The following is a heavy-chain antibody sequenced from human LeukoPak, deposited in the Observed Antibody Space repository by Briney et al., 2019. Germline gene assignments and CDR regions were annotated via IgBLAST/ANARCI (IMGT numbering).Heavy chain of an antibody. V-gene: IGHV4-38-2*02. D-gene: IGHD3-10*01. CDR2: IYHSGST. CDR3: ARDCAMVRGVPPPVCGMDV. Sequence: SETLSLTCAVSGYSISSGYYWGWIRQPPGKGLEWIGSIYHSGSTYYNPSLKSRVTISVDTSKNQFSLKLSSVTAADTAVYYCARDCAMVRGVPPPVCGMDVWGKGTTVTVSS. J-gene: IGHJ6*04. CDR1: GYSISSGYY.